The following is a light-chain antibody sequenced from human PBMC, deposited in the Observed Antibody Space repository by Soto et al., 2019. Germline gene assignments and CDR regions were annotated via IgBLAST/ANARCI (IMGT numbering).Light chain of an antibody. CDR2: GAS. CDR1: QSVSSSY. V-gene: IGKV3D-20*02. Sequence: EIVLTQSPGTLSLSPGERATLSCRASQSVSSSYLAWYQQKPGQAPRLLIYGASSRATGIPDRFSGSGSGTDFTLTISSLEPEDFAVYYCQQRSNWPFGPGTKVDIK. CDR3: QQRSNWP. J-gene: IGKJ3*01.